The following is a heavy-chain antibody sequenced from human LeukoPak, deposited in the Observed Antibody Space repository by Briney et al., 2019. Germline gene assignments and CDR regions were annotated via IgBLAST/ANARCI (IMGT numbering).Heavy chain of an antibody. CDR1: GYRFTSYW. V-gene: IGHV5-51*01. CDR3: ARHSQASYYYDSSGHRPYYYYYMDV. D-gene: IGHD3-22*01. J-gene: IGHJ6*03. CDR2: IYPGDSDT. Sequence: AESLKISCKGSGYRFTSYWIGWVRQMPGKGLEWMGIIYPGDSDTRYSPYFQGQVTISADKSISTAYLQWSSLKASDTAMYYCARHSQASYYYDSSGHRPYYYYYMDVWGKGTTVTVSS.